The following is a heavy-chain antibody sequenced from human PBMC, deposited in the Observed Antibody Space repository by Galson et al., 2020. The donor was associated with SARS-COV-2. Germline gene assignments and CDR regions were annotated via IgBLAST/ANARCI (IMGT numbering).Heavy chain of an antibody. D-gene: IGHD5-18*01. V-gene: IGHV3-9*01. CDR3: AKDMGYTYGPTFDF. CDR1: GFTFDDYS. Sequence: GGSLRLSCAASGFTFDDYSMHWVRQAPGKGLEWVSSITWNSATIDYADSVKGRFTISRDNAKNSLYLQLNSLRADDTAFYYCAKDMGYTYGPTFDFWGQGTLVTVSS. CDR2: ITWNSATI. J-gene: IGHJ4*02.